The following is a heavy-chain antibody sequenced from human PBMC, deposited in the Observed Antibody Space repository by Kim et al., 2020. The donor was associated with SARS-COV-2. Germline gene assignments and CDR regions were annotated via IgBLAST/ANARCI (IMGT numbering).Heavy chain of an antibody. V-gene: IGHV4-59*08. Sequence: SETLSLTCTVSGASVGSDYWTWIRQPPGRGLEWIGYIFYTGKTRYNPSLKSRVSLTLDTSMNQFSMTLTTGTAADTAVYFYARLPDTNCLPVDYWAPGT. D-gene: IGHD2-21*01. CDR3: ARLPDTNCLPVDY. CDR1: GASVGSDY. J-gene: IGHJ4*03. CDR2: IFYTGKT.